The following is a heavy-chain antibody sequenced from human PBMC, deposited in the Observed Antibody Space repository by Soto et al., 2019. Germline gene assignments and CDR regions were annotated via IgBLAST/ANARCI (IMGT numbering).Heavy chain of an antibody. V-gene: IGHV3-48*03. CDR1: GFTFSSYE. Sequence: GGSLRLSCAASGFTFSSYEMNWVRQAPGKGLEWVSYISSSGSTIYYADSVKGRFTISRDNAKNSLYLQMNSLRAEDTAVYYCARVSDYGSFSVDYWGQGTLVTVYS. CDR3: ARVSDYGSFSVDY. D-gene: IGHD3-10*01. CDR2: ISSSGSTI. J-gene: IGHJ4*02.